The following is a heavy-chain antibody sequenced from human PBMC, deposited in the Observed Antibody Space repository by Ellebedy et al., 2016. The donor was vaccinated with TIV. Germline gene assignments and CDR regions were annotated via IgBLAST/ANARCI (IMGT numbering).Heavy chain of an antibody. J-gene: IGHJ3*02. CDR1: GFPFSSYG. CDR3: AKELVHAIHGFDI. D-gene: IGHD2-8*02. Sequence: GESLKISCAASGFPFSSYGMHWVRQAPGKGLEWVAVISYDESTKYYVDSVKGRFTISRDNSKNTLYLQMNSLRAEDTAIYYCAKELVHAIHGFDIWGQGTMVSVSS. V-gene: IGHV3-30*18. CDR2: ISYDESTK.